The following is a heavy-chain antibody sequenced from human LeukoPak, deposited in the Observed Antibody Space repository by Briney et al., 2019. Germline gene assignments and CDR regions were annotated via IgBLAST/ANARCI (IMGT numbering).Heavy chain of an antibody. CDR3: ARERAMVRGVTPYYYGMDV. CDR2: IYHSGST. CDR1: GGSISSSNW. D-gene: IGHD3-10*01. J-gene: IGHJ6*02. Sequence: SGTLSLTCAVSGGSISSSNWWSWVRQPPGKGLEWIGEIYHSGSTNYNPSLKSRVTISVDTSKNQFSLKLSSVTAADTAVYYCARERAMVRGVTPYYYGMDVWGQGTTVTVSS. V-gene: IGHV4-4*02.